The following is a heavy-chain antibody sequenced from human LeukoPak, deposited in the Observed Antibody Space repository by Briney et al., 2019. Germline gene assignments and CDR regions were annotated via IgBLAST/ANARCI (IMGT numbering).Heavy chain of an antibody. CDR1: GYYFTDYW. D-gene: IGHD5-24*01. V-gene: IGHV5-51*01. J-gene: IGHJ5*02. CDR2: IYPGDSDT. Sequence: GESLKISCKTSGYYFTDYWIGWVRQMPGKGLKWMGIIYPGDSDTRYSPSFQGQVTISGDKSISTAYLQWSSLTASDTAMYYCARVDGARHDPWGQGTLVTVSS. CDR3: ARVDGARHDP.